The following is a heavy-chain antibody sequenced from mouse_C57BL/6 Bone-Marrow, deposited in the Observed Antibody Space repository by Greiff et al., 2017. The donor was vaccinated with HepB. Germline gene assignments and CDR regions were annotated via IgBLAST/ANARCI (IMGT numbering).Heavy chain of an antibody. CDR3: ARDGGWYFDV. CDR2: IWAGGST. Sequence: VQPVESGPGLVAPSQSLSITCTVSGFSLTSYGVHWVRQPPGKGLEWLGVIWAGGSTNYNSALMSRLSISKDNSKSQVFLKMNSLQTDDTAMYYCARDGGWYFDVWGAGTTVTVSS. CDR1: GFSLTSYG. J-gene: IGHJ1*01. V-gene: IGHV2-9*02.